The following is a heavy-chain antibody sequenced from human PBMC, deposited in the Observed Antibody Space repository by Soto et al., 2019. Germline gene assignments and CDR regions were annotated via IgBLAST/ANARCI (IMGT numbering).Heavy chain of an antibody. D-gene: IGHD2-15*01. Sequence: SETLSLTCTVSGGSISSGGYYWILIRQHPGKGLEWIGYIYYSGSTYYNPSLKSRVTISVDTSKNQFSLKLSSVTAADTAVYYCASTSTRVVVAGEYFDYWGQGTLVTVSS. J-gene: IGHJ4*02. CDR1: GGSISSGGYY. CDR2: IYYSGST. CDR3: ASTSTRVVVAGEYFDY. V-gene: IGHV4-31*03.